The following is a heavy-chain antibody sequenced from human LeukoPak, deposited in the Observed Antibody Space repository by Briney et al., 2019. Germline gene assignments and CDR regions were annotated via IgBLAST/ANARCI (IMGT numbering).Heavy chain of an antibody. J-gene: IGHJ4*02. V-gene: IGHV1-2*02. CDR1: GYTFTGYY. CDR2: INPNSGAT. Sequence: GASVKVSCKGSGYTFTGYYMHWVRQAPGQGLEWMAWINPNSGATNYAQKFQGRVTVTRDTSISTAYMELSSLESDDTAVYYCVRDLMTTQTWDFDYWGQATLVTVSS. CDR3: VRDLMTTQTWDFDY. D-gene: IGHD3-16*01.